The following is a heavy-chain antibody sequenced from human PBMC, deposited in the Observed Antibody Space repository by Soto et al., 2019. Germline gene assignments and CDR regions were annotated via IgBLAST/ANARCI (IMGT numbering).Heavy chain of an antibody. CDR2: TRNKANSYTA. V-gene: IGHV3-72*01. D-gene: IGHD2-8*01. J-gene: IGHJ4*02. Sequence: GGSLRLSCAASGFIFSDHYGDWIRQAPGKGLEWVGLTRNKANSYTAEYAASVKGRFTISRDHSKNSLYLQMNSLKAEDTAVYYCVRDRKYDLVSYFDYWGQGTLVTVSS. CDR1: GFIFSDHY. CDR3: VRDRKYDLVSYFDY.